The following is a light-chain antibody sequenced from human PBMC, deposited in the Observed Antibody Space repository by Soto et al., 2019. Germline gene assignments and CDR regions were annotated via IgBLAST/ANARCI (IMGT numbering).Light chain of an antibody. CDR1: SSNIGRNA. CDR2: SHD. Sequence: QSVLTQPPSASGTPGQRVTISCSGSSSNIGRNAVNWYQQVPGTAPKLLIYSHDQRPSGVPDRFSGSKSGTSASLAISGLQSEDEANYYCIAWDDRLKGPVFGGGTKLTVL. J-gene: IGLJ3*02. V-gene: IGLV1-44*01. CDR3: IAWDDRLKGPV.